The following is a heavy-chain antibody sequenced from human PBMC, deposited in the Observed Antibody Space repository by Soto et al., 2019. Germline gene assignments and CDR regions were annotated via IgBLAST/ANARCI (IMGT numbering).Heavy chain of an antibody. CDR3: ARAMGGHEDLGY. J-gene: IGHJ4*02. CDR2: ISAYNGNT. D-gene: IGHD3-10*01. CDR1: GYTFTSYG. V-gene: IGHV1-18*01. Sequence: ASVKVSCKASGYTFTSYGISWVRQAPGQGLEWMGWISAYNGNTNYAQKIQGRDTMNTDTSTSTAYMELRSLRSEVTAVYYCARAMGGHEDLGYWGQGTLVTVSS.